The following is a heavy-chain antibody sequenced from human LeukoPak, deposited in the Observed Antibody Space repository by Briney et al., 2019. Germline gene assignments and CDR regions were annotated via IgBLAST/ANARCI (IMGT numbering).Heavy chain of an antibody. V-gene: IGHV1-2*02. J-gene: IGHJ4*02. Sequence: GASVKVSGKASGYTFTGYYMHWVRQAPGQGLEWVGWINPNSGGTNYAQKFQGRVTMTRDTSISTAYMELSRLRSDDTAVYYCARDLSSKRRLGGFFDYWGQGTLVTVSS. CDR2: INPNSGGT. CDR3: ARDLSSKRRLGGFFDY. CDR1: GYTFTGYY. D-gene: IGHD3-16*01.